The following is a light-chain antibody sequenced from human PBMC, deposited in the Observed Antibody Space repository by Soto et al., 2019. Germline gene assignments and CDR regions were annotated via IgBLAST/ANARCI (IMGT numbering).Light chain of an antibody. CDR1: SSDIGSYDH. V-gene: IGLV2-14*03. J-gene: IGLJ1*01. CDR3: ISYTDRQSYL. Sequence: QSVLTQPASVSGSPGQSITISCSGTSSDIGSYDHVAWYQQFPGKGPKLIIYAVSDRPSGVSDRFSGSKSGISASLTISGLQTEDEADYYCISYTDRQSYLFGTGTKV. CDR2: AVS.